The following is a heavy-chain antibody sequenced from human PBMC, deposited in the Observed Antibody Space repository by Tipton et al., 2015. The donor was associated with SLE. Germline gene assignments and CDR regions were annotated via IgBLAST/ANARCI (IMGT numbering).Heavy chain of an antibody. CDR2: INSDGSST. V-gene: IGHV3-74*01. Sequence: LSLTCTIYRGSFSSYWMHWVRQAPGKGLVWVSRINSDGSSTSYADSVKGRFTISRDNAKNTLYLQMNSLRAEDTAVYYCARGFGSTYYYDSSGPYNDAFDIWGQGTMVTVSS. CDR3: ARGFGSTYYYDSSGPYNDAFDI. D-gene: IGHD3-22*01. CDR1: RGSFSSYW. J-gene: IGHJ3*02.